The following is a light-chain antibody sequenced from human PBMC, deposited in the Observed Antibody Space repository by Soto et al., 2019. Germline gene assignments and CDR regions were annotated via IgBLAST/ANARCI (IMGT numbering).Light chain of an antibody. CDR2: EVT. CDR1: SSDVGAYNY. CDR3: SSYAGSNNPWV. J-gene: IGLJ3*02. V-gene: IGLV2-8*01. Sequence: QSALTQPPSASGSPGQSVTNSCTGTSSDVGAYNYVCWYQQHPGKAPKLIISEVTKRPSGVPDRFSGSKSGNTASLTVTGLQAEDEADYYCSSYAGSNNPWVFGGGTKVTVL.